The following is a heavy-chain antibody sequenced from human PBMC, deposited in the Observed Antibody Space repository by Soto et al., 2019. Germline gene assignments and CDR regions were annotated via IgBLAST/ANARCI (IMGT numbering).Heavy chain of an antibody. D-gene: IGHD2-2*01. CDR1: GYSFTSYW. Sequence: PGESLKISCKCSGYSFTSYWIGLVRQMPGKGLEWMGIIYPGDSDTRYSPSFQGQVTISADKSISTAYLQWSSLKASDTAMYYCARAGYCSSTSCYDYYYYYMDVWGKGTTVTVSS. V-gene: IGHV5-51*01. CDR3: ARAGYCSSTSCYDYYYYYMDV. CDR2: IYPGDSDT. J-gene: IGHJ6*03.